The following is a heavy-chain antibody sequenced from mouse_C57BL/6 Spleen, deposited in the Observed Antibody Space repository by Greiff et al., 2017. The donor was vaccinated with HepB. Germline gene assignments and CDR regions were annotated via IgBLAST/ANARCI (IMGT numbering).Heavy chain of an antibody. J-gene: IGHJ2*01. V-gene: IGHV1-82*01. CDR2: IYPGDGDT. D-gene: IGHD4-1*01. Sequence: VQLQQSGPELVKPGASVKISCKASGYAFSSSWMNWVKQRPGKGLEWIGRIYPGDGDTNYNGKFKGKATLTADKSSSTAYMQLSSLTSEDSAVYFCERLELGDYWGQGTTLTVSS. CDR1: GYAFSSSW. CDR3: ERLELGDY.